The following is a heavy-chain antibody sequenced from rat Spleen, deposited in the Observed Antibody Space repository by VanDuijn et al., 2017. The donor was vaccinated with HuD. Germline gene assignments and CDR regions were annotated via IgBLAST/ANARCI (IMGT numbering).Heavy chain of an antibody. J-gene: IGHJ2*01. V-gene: IGHV5-29*01. CDR2: ISYGDSSGHSST. D-gene: IGHD1-12*01. CDR1: GFTFSDYG. CDR3: ASQRTMID. Sequence: EVQLVESGGGLVQPGRSLKLSCAASGFTFSDYGVAWVRQALTKGLEWVATISYGDSSGHSSTYYRDSVKGRFTISRDNAKSTLYLQMNSLRSEDTATYYCASQRTMIDWGQGVMVTVSS.